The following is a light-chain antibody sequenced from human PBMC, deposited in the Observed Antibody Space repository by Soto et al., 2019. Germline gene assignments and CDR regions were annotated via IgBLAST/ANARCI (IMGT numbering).Light chain of an antibody. CDR1: QTISTH. V-gene: IGKV1-39*01. CDR2: AAS. J-gene: IGKJ2*01. Sequence: DIQMTQSPSSLSASVGDRVTITCRASQTISTHLNWYQQKPGKAPKLLIYAASTLQSGVPSRFSGSGSATDFTLTISSLQPEDFATYYCQQSLTIPYTFGQGTKLEIK. CDR3: QQSLTIPYT.